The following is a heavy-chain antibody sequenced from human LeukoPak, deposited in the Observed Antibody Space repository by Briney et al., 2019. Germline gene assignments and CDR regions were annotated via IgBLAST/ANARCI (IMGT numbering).Heavy chain of an antibody. D-gene: IGHD3-22*01. V-gene: IGHV3-23*01. CDR1: GFTFSSYA. CDR2: ISGSGGST. CDR3: AKPPRLNYYDSRGYGHFFDY. J-gene: IGHJ4*02. Sequence: GGSLRLSCAASGFTFSSYAMSWVRQAPGKGLEWVSAISGSGGSTYYADSVKGRFTISRDNSKNTLYLQMNSLRAEDTAVYYCAKPPRLNYYDSRGYGHFFDYWGQGTLVTVSS.